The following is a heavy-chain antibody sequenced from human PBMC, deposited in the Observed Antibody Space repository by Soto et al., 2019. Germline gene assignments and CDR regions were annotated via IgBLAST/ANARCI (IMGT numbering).Heavy chain of an antibody. D-gene: IGHD4-17*01. J-gene: IGHJ4*02. CDR1: GVSVSSGSFY. Sequence: SETLSLTCTVSGVSVSSGSFYWAWIRQPPGKGLEWIGFGSYSGTTNYKPSLKSRVTISVDTSRSQISLKVSSLTAADTAVYYCARGATVTHYDYWGQGTLVTVSS. V-gene: IGHV4-61*01. CDR2: GSYSGTT. CDR3: ARGATVTHYDY.